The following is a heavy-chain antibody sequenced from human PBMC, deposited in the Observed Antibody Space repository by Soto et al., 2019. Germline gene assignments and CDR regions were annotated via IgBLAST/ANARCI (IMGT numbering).Heavy chain of an antibody. V-gene: IGHV1-18*04. Sequence: VASVKVSCKASGYTFTSYGISWVRQAPGQGLEWMGWISAYNGNTNYAQKLQGRVTMTTDTSTSTAYMELRSLRSDDTAVYYCARDRMGDIVVVPAADAGFGYWGQGTLVTVSS. J-gene: IGHJ4*02. D-gene: IGHD2-2*01. CDR1: GYTFTSYG. CDR2: ISAYNGNT. CDR3: ARDRMGDIVVVPAADAGFGY.